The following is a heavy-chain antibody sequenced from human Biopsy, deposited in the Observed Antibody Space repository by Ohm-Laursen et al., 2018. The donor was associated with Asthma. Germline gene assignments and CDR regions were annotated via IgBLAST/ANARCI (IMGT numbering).Heavy chain of an antibody. CDR3: ARAQDYYDSRGYYRSFDY. CDR1: GGSISTYY. CDR2: IYYSGST. J-gene: IGHJ4*02. D-gene: IGHD3-22*01. V-gene: IGHV4-59*01. Sequence: SETLSLTCTVSGGSISTYYWGWIRQPPGKGLEWIGYIYYSGSTNYNPSLKSRVTISVDTSKNQFSLRLISVTAADTAVYYCARAQDYYDSRGYYRSFDYWGQGTLVTVSS.